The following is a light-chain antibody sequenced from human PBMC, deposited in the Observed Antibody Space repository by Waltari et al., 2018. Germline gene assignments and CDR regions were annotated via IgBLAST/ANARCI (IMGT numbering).Light chain of an antibody. J-gene: IGLJ2*01. CDR2: ANV. CDR1: TSNIGAPYD. CDR3: QSYDRRLEVI. Sequence: QSVLTQPPSVSGAPGQRVTISCSGSTSNIGAPYDVPWYQQHPVTAPKLLIFANVHRPSGVPDRFSGSKSGTSASLAITGLQAEDEADYYCQSYDRRLEVIFGGGTKLAVL. V-gene: IGLV1-40*01.